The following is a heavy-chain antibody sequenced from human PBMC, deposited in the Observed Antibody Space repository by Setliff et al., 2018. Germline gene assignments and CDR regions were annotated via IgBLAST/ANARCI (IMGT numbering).Heavy chain of an antibody. CDR3: ARHALSFDSAWDV. V-gene: IGHV4-59*08. CDR1: GGSISSYS. CDR2: ISYSGAT. Sequence: SETLSLTCTVSGGSISSYSWSWIRQPPGKGLQWIGYISYSGATNYSPSLKSRVTISVDTSKNQFSLRLNSVTAADTAVYYCARHALSFDSAWDVWGKGTTVTVSS. J-gene: IGHJ6*04. D-gene: IGHD3-9*01.